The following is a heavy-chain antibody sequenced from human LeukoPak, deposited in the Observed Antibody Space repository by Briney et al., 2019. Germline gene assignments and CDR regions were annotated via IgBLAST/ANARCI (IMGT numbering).Heavy chain of an antibody. V-gene: IGHV3-48*04. CDR1: GFTFSSFS. Sequence: GGSLRLSCAASGFTFSSFSMNWVRQAPGKGLEWVSYISSSSSTIYYADSVKGRFTISRDNAKNSLYLQMNSLRAEDTAVYYCAGVAGMSLVADIWGQGTMVTVSS. J-gene: IGHJ3*02. D-gene: IGHD2-8*02. CDR3: AGVAGMSLVADI. CDR2: ISSSSSTI.